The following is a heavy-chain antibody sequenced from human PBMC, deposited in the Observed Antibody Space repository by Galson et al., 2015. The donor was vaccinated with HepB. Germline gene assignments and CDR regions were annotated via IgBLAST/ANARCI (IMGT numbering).Heavy chain of an antibody. V-gene: IGHV4-31*11. CDR1: GGSVSSGGYY. Sequence: TLSLACAVSGGSVSSGGYYWGWIRRHPGKGLEWIGYIYYSGSTYYNPSLKSRVTISVDTSKNQFSLKLSSVTAADTAVYYCARAAGIVATISLDYWGQGTLVTVSS. D-gene: IGHD5-12*01. CDR2: IYYSGST. J-gene: IGHJ4*02. CDR3: ARAAGIVATISLDY.